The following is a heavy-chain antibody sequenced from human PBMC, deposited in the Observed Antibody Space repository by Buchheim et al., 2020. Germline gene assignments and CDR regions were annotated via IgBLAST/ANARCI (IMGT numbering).Heavy chain of an antibody. D-gene: IGHD6-13*01. CDR1: GGSITTSNW. V-gene: IGHV4-4*02. Sequence: QVQLQESGPGLVKPSGTLSLTCAVSGGSITTSNWWSWVRQPPGKGLEWIGEIHHSGSANYSPSLKSRVNISVDKSKNQFPLKLTSVTAADTAVYFCARGVAASGPSYFGYWGQGTL. CDR3: ARGVAASGPSYFGY. J-gene: IGHJ4*02. CDR2: IHHSGSA.